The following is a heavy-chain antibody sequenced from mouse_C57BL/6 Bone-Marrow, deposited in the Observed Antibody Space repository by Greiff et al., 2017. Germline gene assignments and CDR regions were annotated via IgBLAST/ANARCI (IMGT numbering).Heavy chain of an antibody. CDR2: IYPRSGNT. V-gene: IGHV1-81*01. J-gene: IGHJ1*03. CDR3: AREEVVATDWYFDV. Sequence: VQLQQSGAELARPGASVKLSCKASGYTFTSYGISWVKQRTGPGLEWIGEIYPRSGNTYYNEKFKGKATLTADKSSSTAYMVLRSLTSEDSAVYFCAREEVVATDWYFDVWGTGTTVTVSS. D-gene: IGHD1-1*01. CDR1: GYTFTSYG.